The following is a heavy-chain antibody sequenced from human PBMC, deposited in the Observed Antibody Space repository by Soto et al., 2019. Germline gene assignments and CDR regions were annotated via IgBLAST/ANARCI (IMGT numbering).Heavy chain of an antibody. D-gene: IGHD6-13*01. J-gene: IGHJ6*03. CDR3: ARGPFLPAAGTYYYYMDV. CDR1: GFTFSSYD. Sequence: GGSLRLSCAASGFTFSSYDMHWVRQATGKGLEWVSAIGTAGDTYYPGSVKGRFTISRENAKNSLYLQMNSLRAGDTAVYYCARGPFLPAAGTYYYYMDVWGKGTTVTVS. V-gene: IGHV3-13*01. CDR2: IGTAGDT.